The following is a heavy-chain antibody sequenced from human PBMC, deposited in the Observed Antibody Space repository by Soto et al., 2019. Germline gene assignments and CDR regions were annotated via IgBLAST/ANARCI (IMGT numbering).Heavy chain of an antibody. V-gene: IGHV4-39*01. Sequence: SETLSLTCTVSGGSISSRSYYWGWIRQPPGKGLEWIGYIYYSGSTYYNPSLKSRVTISVDTSKNQFSLELSSVTAADTAVYYCASHSESFWNYYFDNWGQGTRVTVSA. CDR3: ASHSESFWNYYFDN. D-gene: IGHD1-7*01. CDR2: IYYSGST. CDR1: GGSISSRSYY. J-gene: IGHJ4*02.